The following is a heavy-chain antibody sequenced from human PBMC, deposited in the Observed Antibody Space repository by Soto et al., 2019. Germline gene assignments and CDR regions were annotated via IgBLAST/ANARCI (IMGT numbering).Heavy chain of an antibody. D-gene: IGHD6-6*01. V-gene: IGHV3-48*03. CDR1: GFTFSSYE. J-gene: IGHJ3*02. Sequence: GGSLRLSCAASGFTFSSYEMNWVRQAPGKGLEWVSYISSSGSTIYYADSVKGRFTISRDNAKNSLYLQMNSLRAEDTAVYYCARDAWGFKQLDRADDAFDIWGRGTMVTVSS. CDR3: ARDAWGFKQLDRADDAFDI. CDR2: ISSSGSTI.